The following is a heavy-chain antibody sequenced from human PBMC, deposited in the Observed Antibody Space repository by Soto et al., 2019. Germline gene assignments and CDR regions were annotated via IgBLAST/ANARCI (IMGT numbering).Heavy chain of an antibody. CDR1: GFTFSSYG. V-gene: IGHV3-33*01. CDR3: ARKKLGRDGYNVFDY. D-gene: IGHD5-12*01. CDR2: IWYDGSNK. J-gene: IGHJ4*02. Sequence: QVQLVESGGGVVQPGRSLRLSCAASGFTFSSYGMHWVRQAPGKGLEWVAVIWYDGSNKYYADSVKGRFTISRDNSKNTLYLKMNSLRAEDTAVYYCARKKLGRDGYNVFDYWGQGTLVTVSS.